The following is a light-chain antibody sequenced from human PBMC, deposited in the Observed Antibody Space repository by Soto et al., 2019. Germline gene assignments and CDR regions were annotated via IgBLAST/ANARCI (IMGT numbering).Light chain of an antibody. CDR3: QQYKSYSLT. CDR2: DAS. V-gene: IGKV1-5*01. J-gene: IGKJ4*01. Sequence: DIQMTQSPSTLSASVGDRVTITCRASQSISSWLAWYQQKPGKAPKLLIYDASSVESGVPSRFSGSGSGTEFTLTISSLQPDDFATYYCQQYKSYSLTFGGGTKVEIK. CDR1: QSISSW.